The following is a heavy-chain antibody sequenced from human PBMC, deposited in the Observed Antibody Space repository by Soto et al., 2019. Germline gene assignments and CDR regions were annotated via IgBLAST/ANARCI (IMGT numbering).Heavy chain of an antibody. CDR1: GFTFSSYG. CDR2: IPYDGSNK. J-gene: IGHJ6*02. D-gene: IGHD5-18*01. V-gene: IGHV3-30*18. CDR3: AKALNVDTAMAYYYGMDV. Sequence: QVQLVESGGGVVQPGRSLRLSCAASGFTFSSYGMDWVRQAPGKGLEWVAVIPYDGSNKYYADSVKGRFTISRDNSKNTLYLQMNSLRAEDTAVYYCAKALNVDTAMAYYYGMDVWGQGTTVTVSS.